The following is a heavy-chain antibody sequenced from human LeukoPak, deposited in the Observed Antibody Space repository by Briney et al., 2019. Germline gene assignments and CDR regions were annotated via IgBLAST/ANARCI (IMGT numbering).Heavy chain of an antibody. V-gene: IGHV1-2*02. CDR2: INPHSGGT. D-gene: IGHD7-27*01. J-gene: IGHJ3*02. CDR3: ARVQTGAPYDAFDI. Sequence: GASVKVSCKASGYTFIGYYMHWVRQAPGQGLEWMGWINPHSGGTNYAQKFQGRVTMARDTSISTVYMEVSRLRSDDTAVYFCARVQTGAPYDAFDIWGQGTVVTVSS. CDR1: GYTFIGYY.